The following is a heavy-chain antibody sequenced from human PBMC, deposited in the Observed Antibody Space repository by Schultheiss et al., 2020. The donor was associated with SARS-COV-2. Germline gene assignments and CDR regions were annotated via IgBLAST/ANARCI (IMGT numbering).Heavy chain of an antibody. CDR2: ISGSGVST. V-gene: IGHV3-23*01. CDR1: GFSFSSYA. CDR3: ARDQYDFWSGYWGYYYGMDV. J-gene: IGHJ6*02. Sequence: GGSLRLSCAASGFSFSSYAMSWVRQAPGKGLEWVSAISGSGVSTYYSDSVKGRFTISRDNSKTTLYLQMNNLRAEDTAVYYCARDQYDFWSGYWGYYYGMDVWGQGTTVTVSS. D-gene: IGHD3-3*01.